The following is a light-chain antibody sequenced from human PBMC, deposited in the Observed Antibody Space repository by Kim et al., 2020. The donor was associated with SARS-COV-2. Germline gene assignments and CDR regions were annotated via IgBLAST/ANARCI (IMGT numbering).Light chain of an antibody. V-gene: IGKV3-15*01. CDR1: QSVSDH. CDR2: NAA. Sequence: SVSPGAGVTLSCRASQSVSDHLAWYQLKPGQAPRLLIHNAAFRVTGTPAKFSGSGSGTEFTLNIDNLQSEDSAVYSCQQYHKWPVTFGGGTKVEI. CDR3: QQYHKWPVT. J-gene: IGKJ4*01.